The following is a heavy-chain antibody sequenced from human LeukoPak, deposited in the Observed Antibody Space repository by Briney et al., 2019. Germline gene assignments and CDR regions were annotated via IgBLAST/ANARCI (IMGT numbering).Heavy chain of an antibody. J-gene: IGHJ4*02. CDR3: AKAGITSVLRFLEWLPVYYFDY. Sequence: GGSLRLSCAASGFTFSTYNMNWVRQAPGKGLEWVSYISSSSYTIYYADSVKGRFTISRDNAKNSLYLQMNSLRAEDTALYYCAKAGITSVLRFLEWLPVYYFDYWGQGTLVTVSS. V-gene: IGHV3-48*04. CDR1: GFTFSTYN. CDR2: ISSSSYTI. D-gene: IGHD3-3*01.